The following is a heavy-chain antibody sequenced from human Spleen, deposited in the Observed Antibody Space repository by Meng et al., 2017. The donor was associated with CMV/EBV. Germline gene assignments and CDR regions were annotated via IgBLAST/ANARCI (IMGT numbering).Heavy chain of an antibody. CDR2: IIPILGIA. D-gene: IGHD6-6*01. CDR3: ASLGGGCPGCSSSFDY. CDR1: GGTFSSYT. J-gene: IGHJ4*02. Sequence: SVKVSCKASGGTFSSYTISWVRQAPGQGLGWMGRIIPILGIANYAQKFQGRVTITADKSTSTAYMELSSLRSEDTAVYYCASLGGGCPGCSSSFDYWGQGTLVTVSS. V-gene: IGHV1-69*02.